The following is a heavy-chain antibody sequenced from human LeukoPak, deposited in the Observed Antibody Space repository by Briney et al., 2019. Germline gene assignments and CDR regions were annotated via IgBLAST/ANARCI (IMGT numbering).Heavy chain of an antibody. D-gene: IGHD5-12*01. CDR2: IIPILGIA. J-gene: IGHJ4*02. CDR1: GGTFSSYT. V-gene: IGHV1-69*02. Sequence: SVKVSCKASGGTFSSYTISWVRQAPGQGLEWMGRIIPILGIANYAQKFQGRVTITADKSTSTAYMELSSLRSDDTAVYYCARVPLSIPLYGGYDVFDYWGQGTLVTVSS. CDR3: ARVPLSIPLYGGYDVFDY.